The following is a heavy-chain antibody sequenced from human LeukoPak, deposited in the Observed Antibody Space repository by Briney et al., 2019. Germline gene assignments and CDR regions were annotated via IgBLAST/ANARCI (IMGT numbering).Heavy chain of an antibody. CDR2: ISSSSNYI. Sequence: PGGSQRLSCAASGFTFSSYSMNWVRQAPGKGLEWVSSISSSSNYIYYADSVKGRFTISRDNAKNSLYLQMNSLRAEDTAVYYCARDRARYSSGWPGPSRYFQHWGQGTLVTVSS. V-gene: IGHV3-21*01. J-gene: IGHJ1*01. D-gene: IGHD6-19*01. CDR1: GFTFSSYS. CDR3: ARDRARYSSGWPGPSRYFQH.